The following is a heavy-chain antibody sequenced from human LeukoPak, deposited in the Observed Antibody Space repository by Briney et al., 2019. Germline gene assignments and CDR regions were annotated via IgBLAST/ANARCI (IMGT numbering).Heavy chain of an antibody. CDR2: IYYSGST. Sequence: SETLSLTCTVSGGSISSYYWSWIRQPPGKGLEWIGYIYYSGSTNYNPSLKSRVTISVDTSKNQFSLKPSSVTAADTAVYYCARRSFFGWFDPWGQGTLVTVSS. V-gene: IGHV4-59*01. CDR3: ARRSFFGWFDP. J-gene: IGHJ5*02. CDR1: GGSISSYY. D-gene: IGHD3-10*01.